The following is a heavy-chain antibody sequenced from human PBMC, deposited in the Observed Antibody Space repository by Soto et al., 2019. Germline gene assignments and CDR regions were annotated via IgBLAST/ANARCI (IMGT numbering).Heavy chain of an antibody. J-gene: IGHJ4*02. CDR3: ATVDTAMGFYCEY. CDR2: IYRGGGT. D-gene: IGHD5-18*01. CDR1: GFTVSSNY. V-gene: IGHV3-53*01. Sequence: EVQLVESGGGLIQPGGSLRLSCAASGFTVSSNYMAWVRQAPGKGLEWVSVIYRGGGTYYADSVKGRFTISRDNFKNTLYLKRNSLRAEATAVYYCATVDTAMGFYCEYWGQGSLVTVSS.